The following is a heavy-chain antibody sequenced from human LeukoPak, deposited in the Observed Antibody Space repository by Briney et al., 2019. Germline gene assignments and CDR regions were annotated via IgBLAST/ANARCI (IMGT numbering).Heavy chain of an antibody. CDR3: ARGYYYDSSGYYYPPSG. Sequence: SETLSLTCTVSGGSISSSSYYWGWIRQPPGKGLEWIGNIYFRGNTYYNPSLESRVTISVDTSKNQFSLKLSSVTAADTAVYYCARGYYYDSSGYYYPPSGWGQGTLVTVSS. D-gene: IGHD3-22*01. CDR1: GGSISSSSYY. V-gene: IGHV4-39*07. CDR2: IYFRGNT. J-gene: IGHJ4*02.